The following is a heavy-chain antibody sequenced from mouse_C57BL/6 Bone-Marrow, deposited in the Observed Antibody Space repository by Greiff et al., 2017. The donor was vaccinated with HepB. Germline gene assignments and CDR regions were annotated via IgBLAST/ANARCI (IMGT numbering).Heavy chain of an antibody. J-gene: IGHJ4*01. CDR3: ALRFYAMDY. Sequence: VQLQQSGAELVRPGTSVKVSCKASGYAFTNYLIEWVKQRPGQGLEWIGVINPGSGGTNYKEKFKGKATLTADKSSSTAYMQLSSLTSEDSAVYFCALRFYAMDYWGQGTSVTVSS. V-gene: IGHV1-54*01. D-gene: IGHD1-1*01. CDR2: INPGSGGT. CDR1: GYAFTNYL.